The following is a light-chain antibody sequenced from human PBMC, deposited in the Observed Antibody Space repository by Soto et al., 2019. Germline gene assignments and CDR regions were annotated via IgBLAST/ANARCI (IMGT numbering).Light chain of an antibody. Sequence: EIVLTQSPATLALSPGERATLACRASPSITYYLAWYQQKPGQAPMLLVYEASKRATGIPARFSGSGSGTDFTLTIGSLEPEDFAVYYCQQHSSWPRAFGDGTKVEIK. J-gene: IGKJ4*01. CDR2: EAS. CDR1: PSITYY. CDR3: QQHSSWPRA. V-gene: IGKV3-11*01.